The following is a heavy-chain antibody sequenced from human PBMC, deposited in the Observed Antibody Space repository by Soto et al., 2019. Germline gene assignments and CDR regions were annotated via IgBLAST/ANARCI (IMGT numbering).Heavy chain of an antibody. Sequence: QVQLVESGGGVVQPGRSLGLSCVASGFTFSSYSIHWVRLAPGKGLEWVAAISYDGSNKYYADSVKGRFTISRDNSKNTLYVQMDSLRPEDTAVYYCARGSGGSCYPAPTGWGQGTLVTVSA. CDR1: GFTFSSYS. D-gene: IGHD2-15*01. V-gene: IGHV3-30-3*01. CDR3: ARGSGGSCYPAPTG. J-gene: IGHJ4*02. CDR2: ISYDGSNK.